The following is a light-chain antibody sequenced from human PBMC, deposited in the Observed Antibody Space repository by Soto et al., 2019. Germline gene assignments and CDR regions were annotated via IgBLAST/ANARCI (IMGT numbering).Light chain of an antibody. CDR2: EVN. V-gene: IGLV2-8*01. CDR1: SSDVGGYNY. J-gene: IGLJ2*01. Sequence: QSALTQPPSASGSPGQSVTISCTRTSSDVGGYNYVSWYQQHPGKAPKLMISEVNKRPSGVPDRFSGFKSGHTASLTVSGLQAEDEADYYCSSFAGNNNLVFGGGTKVTVL. CDR3: SSFAGNNNLV.